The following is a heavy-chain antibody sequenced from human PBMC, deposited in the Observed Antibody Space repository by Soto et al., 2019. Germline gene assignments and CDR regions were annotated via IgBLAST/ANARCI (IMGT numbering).Heavy chain of an antibody. CDR3: ARDAPGVAPY. J-gene: IGHJ4*02. CDR1: GGSIIYGQTY. Sequence: QVQLQESGPGLVKPSQTLSLTCTGSGGSIIYGQTYLNWIRQHPERGLEWMGYINYRGTTNYSPALKSRILISIDTSKNQFSLRLTSVTAADTAVYYCARDAPGVAPYWGQGTLVTVSS. D-gene: IGHD2-15*01. CDR2: INYRGTT. V-gene: IGHV4-31*03.